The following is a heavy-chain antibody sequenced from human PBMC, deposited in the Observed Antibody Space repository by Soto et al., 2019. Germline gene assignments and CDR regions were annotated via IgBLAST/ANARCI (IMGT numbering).Heavy chain of an antibody. CDR1: GYSFTNYW. J-gene: IGHJ6*02. CDR2: IYPYDSDT. CDR3: ARRPSEYYAMDV. V-gene: IGHV5-51*01. Sequence: GESLKISCKGSGYSFTNYWIGWVRQMPGKGLEWMGMIYPYDSDTRYSPSFQGQVTISADKSITTAYLQWSSLKASDTATYYCARRPSEYYAMDVWGQGTTVTVSS.